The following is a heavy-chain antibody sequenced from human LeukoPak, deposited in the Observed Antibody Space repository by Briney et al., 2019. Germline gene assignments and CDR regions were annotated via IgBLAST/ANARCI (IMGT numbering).Heavy chain of an antibody. Sequence: SETLSLTCAVYGGSFSGYYWSWIRQPPGKGLEWIGEINHSGSTNYNPSLKSRVTMSVDTSKNQFSLKLSSVTAADTAVYYCARLVRYQLLYRGSNYMDVWGKGTTVTVSS. CDR3: ARLVRYQLLYRGSNYMDV. CDR1: GGSFSGYY. J-gene: IGHJ6*03. V-gene: IGHV4-34*01. CDR2: INHSGST. D-gene: IGHD2-2*02.